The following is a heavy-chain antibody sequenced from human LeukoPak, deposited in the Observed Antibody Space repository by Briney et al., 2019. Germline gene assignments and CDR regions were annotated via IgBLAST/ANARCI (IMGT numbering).Heavy chain of an antibody. Sequence: ASVKVSCKASGYTFTSYAIHWVRQAPGQGLEWMGGIIPIFGTANYAQKFQGRVTITADESTSTAYMELSSLRSEDTAVYYCARGARYSSGWYGAFDIWGQGTMVTVSS. V-gene: IGHV1-69*13. CDR1: GYTFTSYA. CDR2: IIPIFGTA. J-gene: IGHJ3*02. CDR3: ARGARYSSGWYGAFDI. D-gene: IGHD6-19*01.